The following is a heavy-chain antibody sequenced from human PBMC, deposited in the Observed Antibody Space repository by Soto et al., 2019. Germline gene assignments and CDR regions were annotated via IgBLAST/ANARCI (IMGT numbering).Heavy chain of an antibody. J-gene: IGHJ6*02. CDR1: GGTFSRYT. CDR2: IIPILDIP. V-gene: IGHV1-69*02. CDR3: ASHFTGVLVLGTSPPGGDNYGWDV. Sequence: QVQLVQSGAEVKKPGSSVKVSCKASGGTFSRYTFTWVRQAPGQGLEWMGRIIPILDIPNYAQNFQGRVTITADKHTRTAYTELSSLTSDDTAVYYCASHFTGVLVLGTSPPGGDNYGWDVWGQGTTVTVSS. D-gene: IGHD2-8*02.